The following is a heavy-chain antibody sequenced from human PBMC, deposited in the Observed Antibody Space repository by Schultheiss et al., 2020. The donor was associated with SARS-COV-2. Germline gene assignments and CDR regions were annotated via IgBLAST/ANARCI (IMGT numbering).Heavy chain of an antibody. V-gene: IGHV3-38-3*01. CDR3: AKPGGSWYVQYFDD. CDR2: ISGGST. J-gene: IGHJ4*02. D-gene: IGHD6-13*01. Sequence: GESLKISCAASGFTVSSNEMSWVRQAPGKGLEWVSSISGGSTYYADSRKGRFTISRDNAQNSLYLQMNSLRDEDTAVYYCAKPGGSWYVQYFDDWGQGTLVTVSS. CDR1: GFTVSSNE.